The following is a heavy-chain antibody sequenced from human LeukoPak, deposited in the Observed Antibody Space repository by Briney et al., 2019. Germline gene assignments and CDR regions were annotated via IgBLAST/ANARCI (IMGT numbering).Heavy chain of an antibody. CDR3: ARARSSSSPMWYYYYYMDV. J-gene: IGHJ6*03. D-gene: IGHD6-6*01. Sequence: PGRSLRLSCAASGFTFSDYAMHWVRQAPGKGLEWVAVIWYDGSNKYYADSVKGRFTISRDNSKNTLYLQMNSLRAEDTAVYYCARARSSSSPMWYYYYYMDVWGKGTTVTVSS. CDR2: IWYDGSNK. CDR1: GFTFSDYA. V-gene: IGHV3-33*01.